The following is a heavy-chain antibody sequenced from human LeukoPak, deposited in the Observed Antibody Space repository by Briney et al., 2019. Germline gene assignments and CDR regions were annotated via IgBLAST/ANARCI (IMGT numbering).Heavy chain of an antibody. J-gene: IGHJ3*02. Sequence: GASVKVSCKASGYTFTGYYMHWVRQAPGQGLEGMGWINPNSGGTNYAQKFQGWVTMTRDTSISTAYMELSRLRSDDTAVYYCARSRASGGSYRDAFDIWGQGTMVTVSS. CDR1: GYTFTGYY. D-gene: IGHD2-15*01. CDR3: ARSRASGGSYRDAFDI. V-gene: IGHV1-2*04. CDR2: INPNSGGT.